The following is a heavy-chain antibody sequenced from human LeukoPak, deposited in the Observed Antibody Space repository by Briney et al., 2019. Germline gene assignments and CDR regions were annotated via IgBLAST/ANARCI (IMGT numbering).Heavy chain of an antibody. CDR1: GGSISSSSYY. CDR3: AIGGSGSYYWFDP. CDR2: IHYSGST. J-gene: IGHJ5*02. Sequence: SETLSLTCTVSGGSISSSSYYWAWIRQPPGKGLEWIGSIHYSGSTYYNPSLQSRVTISVDTSKNQFSLKLSSVTAADTAVYYCAIGGSGSYYWFDPWGQGTLVTVSS. D-gene: IGHD3-10*01. V-gene: IGHV4-39*07.